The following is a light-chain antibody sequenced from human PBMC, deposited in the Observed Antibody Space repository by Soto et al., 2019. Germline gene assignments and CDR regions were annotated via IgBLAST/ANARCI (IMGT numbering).Light chain of an antibody. CDR3: QHYDKWPFT. J-gene: IGKJ5*01. CDR1: QGIRKD. CDR2: AAS. Sequence: AIQMTHSPSSLSASVGDRVTITCRASQGIRKDLGWYQVKPGKAPKLLIFAASSLQSGVPSRFSGSGSGTEFTLTISSLQSEDFAIYYCQHYDKWPFTFGQGTRLEIK. V-gene: IGKV1-6*01.